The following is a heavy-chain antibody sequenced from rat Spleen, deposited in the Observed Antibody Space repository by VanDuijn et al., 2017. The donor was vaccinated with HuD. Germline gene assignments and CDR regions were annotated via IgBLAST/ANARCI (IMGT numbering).Heavy chain of an antibody. V-gene: IGHV2-6*01. CDR2: ISSGGNT. Sequence: QVQLKESGPGLVQPSQTLSLTCTVSGFSLTSYTVSWVRQPPGKGLEWIAAISSGGNTYYNSALKSRLSISRDTSKSQVFLKMNSLQTEDTAIYFCTGDRNHPGLTPYVMDAWGQGASVTVSS. CDR3: TGDRNHPGLTPYVMDA. CDR1: GFSLTSYT. J-gene: IGHJ4*01. D-gene: IGHD1-4*01.